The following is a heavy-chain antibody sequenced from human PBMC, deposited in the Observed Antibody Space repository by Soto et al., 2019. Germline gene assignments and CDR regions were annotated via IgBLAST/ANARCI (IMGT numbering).Heavy chain of an antibody. CDR2: IHYSGTT. J-gene: IGHJ4*02. Sequence: SETLSLTCTVSGGSMRNYFWTWIRQPPGKGLEWIGYIHYSGTTSFFPSYNPSLRSRVTISEDTSKNQFSFKLLSVTTADTAVYFCAAGEASSRNLAPYYLDFWGQGTLVTVS. V-gene: IGHV4-59*01. D-gene: IGHD6-13*01. CDR3: AAGEASSRNLAPYYLDF. CDR1: GGSMRNYF.